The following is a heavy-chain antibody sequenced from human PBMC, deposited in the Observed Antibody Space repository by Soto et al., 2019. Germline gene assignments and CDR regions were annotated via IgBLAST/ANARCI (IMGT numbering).Heavy chain of an antibody. CDR1: GGTFSRHA. CDR2: IIPIFGTA. V-gene: IGHV1-69*01. Sequence: QVQLVQSGAEVRKPGSSVKVSCKASGGTFSRHAISWVRQAPGQGLEWMGGIIPIFGTANHAQKFQGRVTIIADESTSTVYMELSSLRSEDTAMYYCAEGVVSGTTGDYWGQGTLVTVSS. D-gene: IGHD2-2*01. CDR3: AEGVVSGTTGDY. J-gene: IGHJ4*02.